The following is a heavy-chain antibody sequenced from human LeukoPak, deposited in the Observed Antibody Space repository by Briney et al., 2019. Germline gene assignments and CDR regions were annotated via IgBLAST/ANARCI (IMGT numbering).Heavy chain of an antibody. CDR3: ASTPRTYDSSGYADAFDI. CDR2: IWYDGSNK. V-gene: IGHV3-33*03. D-gene: IGHD3-22*01. Sequence: GRSLRLSCAASGFTFSSYGMHWVRQAPGKGLEWVAVIWYDGSNKYYADSLKGRFTVSRDNAKNSLYLQMNSLGAEDTAVYYCASTPRTYDSSGYADAFDIWGQGTMVTVSS. J-gene: IGHJ3*02. CDR1: GFTFSSYG.